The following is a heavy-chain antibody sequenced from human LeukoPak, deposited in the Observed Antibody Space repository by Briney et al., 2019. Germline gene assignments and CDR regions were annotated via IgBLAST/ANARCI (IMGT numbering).Heavy chain of an antibody. D-gene: IGHD3-10*01. J-gene: IGHJ4*02. V-gene: IGHV1-2*02. CDR2: INPNSGGT. Sequence: AAVKVSCKASGYTFTNYAMNWVRQAPGQGLEWMGWINPNSGGTNYAQKFQGRVTMTRDTSISTAYMELSRLRSDDTAVYYCARIVYYYGSGSYYTFDYWGQGTLVTVSS. CDR1: GYTFTNYA. CDR3: ARIVYYYGSGSYYTFDY.